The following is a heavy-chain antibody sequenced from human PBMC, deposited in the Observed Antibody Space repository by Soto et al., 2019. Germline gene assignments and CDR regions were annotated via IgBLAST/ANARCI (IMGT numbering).Heavy chain of an antibody. V-gene: IGHV1-8*01. Sequence: ASVKVSCKASGYTFTSYDINWVRQATGQGLEWMGWMNPNSGNTGYEQKFQGRVTMTRNNSVSTAYMELSSLRSEDTAVYYGAGVGAWFGATGGDYYYMDVWGKGTTVTVSS. CDR2: MNPNSGNT. CDR1: GYTFTSYD. D-gene: IGHD3-10*01. CDR3: AGVGAWFGATGGDYYYMDV. J-gene: IGHJ6*03.